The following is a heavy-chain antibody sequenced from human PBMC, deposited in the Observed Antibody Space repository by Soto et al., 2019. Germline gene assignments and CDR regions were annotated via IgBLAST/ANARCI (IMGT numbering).Heavy chain of an antibody. CDR2: IFANGHT. Sequence: LSLTCIVSGGSISEKYWNWVRQPPGKGLEWIGLIFANGHTDYNPSLKSRVTMSVDASKNQFSLRLTSMTAADTAVYYCARESEDLTSNFDYWGLGTLVTVSS. J-gene: IGHJ4*02. V-gene: IGHV4-4*07. CDR3: ARESEDLTSNFDY. CDR1: GGSISEKY.